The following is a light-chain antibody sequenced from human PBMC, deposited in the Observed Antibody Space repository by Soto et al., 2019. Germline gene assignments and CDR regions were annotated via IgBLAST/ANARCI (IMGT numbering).Light chain of an antibody. V-gene: IGKV3-15*01. CDR1: QSVSSY. CDR3: QQYNKWPSIT. Sequence: EIVLTQSPATLSLSPGERATLSCRASQSVSSYLAWYQQKPGQAPRLLIYGASTRATAVPARFSGSGSATDFTLTISSLESEDFAVYYCQQYNKWPSITFGQGTRLEIK. CDR2: GAS. J-gene: IGKJ5*01.